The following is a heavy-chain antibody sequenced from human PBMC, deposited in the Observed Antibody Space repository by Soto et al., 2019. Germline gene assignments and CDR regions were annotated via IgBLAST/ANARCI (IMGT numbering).Heavy chain of an antibody. CDR2: ISYDGSNK. D-gene: IGHD1-26*01. J-gene: IGHJ4*02. Sequence: QVQLVESGGGVVQPGRSLRLSCAASGFTFSSYAMHWVRQAPGKGLEWVAVISYDGSNKYYADSVKGRFTISRDNSKNTLYLQMNSLRAEDTAVYYCARDQISVGATYFDYWGQGTLVTVSS. CDR1: GFTFSSYA. V-gene: IGHV3-30-3*01. CDR3: ARDQISVGATYFDY.